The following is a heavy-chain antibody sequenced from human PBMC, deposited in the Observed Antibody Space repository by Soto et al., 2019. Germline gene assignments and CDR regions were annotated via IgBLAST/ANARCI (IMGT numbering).Heavy chain of an antibody. CDR1: GFTFSSYG. J-gene: IGHJ6*03. D-gene: IGHD3-3*01. CDR3: AKVIWGLELFGVVPPFIMDV. V-gene: IGHV3-30*18. CDR2: ISYDGSNK. Sequence: GGSLRLSCAASGFTFSSYGMHWVRQAPGKGLEWVAVISYDGSNKYYADSVKGRFTISRDNSKNTLYLQMNSLRAEDTAVYYCAKVIWGLELFGVVPPFIMDVWGKGTTVTVSS.